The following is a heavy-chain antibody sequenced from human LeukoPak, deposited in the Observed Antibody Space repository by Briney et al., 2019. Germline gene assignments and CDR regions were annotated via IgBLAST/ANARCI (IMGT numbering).Heavy chain of an antibody. CDR2: ISFDGKIS. CDR3: AKVEHYYDSSGYSD. CDR1: GFIFNRYG. J-gene: IGHJ4*02. V-gene: IGHV3-30*18. Sequence: GGSLRLSCAASGFIFNRYGMHWVRQAPGKGLEWVAVISFDGKISYYADSVKGRFTISRDNSKNTLYLQMNSLRAEDTAVYYCAKVEHYYDSSGYSDWGQGTLVTVSS. D-gene: IGHD3-22*01.